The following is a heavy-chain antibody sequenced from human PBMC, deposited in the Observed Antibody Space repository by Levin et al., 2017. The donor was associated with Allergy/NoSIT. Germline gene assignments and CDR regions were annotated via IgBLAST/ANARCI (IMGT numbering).Heavy chain of an antibody. CDR3: AKDGAGTYYGIDY. V-gene: IGHV3-23*01. CDR2: ISTGGSNT. Sequence: GGSLILSCTASGFTFNNYAMSWVRQAPGKGLEWVSAISTGGSNTYYSDSVRGRFTISRDNSKNTLYLQMNSLRVEDTAVYYCAKDGAGTYYGIDYWGQGSLVTVSS. CDR1: GFTFNNYA. D-gene: IGHD1-26*01. J-gene: IGHJ4*02.